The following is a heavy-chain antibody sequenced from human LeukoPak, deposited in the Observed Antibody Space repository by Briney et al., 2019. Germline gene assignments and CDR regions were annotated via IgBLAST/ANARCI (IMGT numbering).Heavy chain of an antibody. CDR1: GGSISSSSYY. J-gene: IGHJ5*02. V-gene: IGHV4-39*01. Sequence: KPSETLSLTCTGSGGSISSSSYYWGWIRQPPGKGLEWIGSIYYSGSTYYIPSLKSRVTISVDTSKNQFSLKLSSVTAADTAVYYCARHLNWFDPWGQGTLVTVSS. CDR3: ARHLNWFDP. CDR2: IYYSGST.